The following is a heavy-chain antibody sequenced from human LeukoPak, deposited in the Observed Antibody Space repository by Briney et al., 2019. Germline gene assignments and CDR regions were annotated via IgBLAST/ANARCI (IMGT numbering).Heavy chain of an antibody. Sequence: GGSLRLSCAASGFTLSSHGMHWVRQAPGKGLEWVAFIPYDGNNKDYADSVKGRFTISRDNSKNTLYLQMNSLRAEDTAVYYCAKSIPAIRGEIDYWGQGTLVTVSS. V-gene: IGHV3-30*02. J-gene: IGHJ4*02. D-gene: IGHD3-10*01. CDR1: GFTLSSHG. CDR3: AKSIPAIRGEIDY. CDR2: IPYDGNNK.